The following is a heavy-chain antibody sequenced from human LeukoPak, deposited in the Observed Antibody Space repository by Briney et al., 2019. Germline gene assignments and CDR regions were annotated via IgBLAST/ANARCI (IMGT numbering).Heavy chain of an antibody. Sequence: GGSLRLSCAASGFTFSSYWMSWVRQAPGKGLEWVSYISSSSSTIYYADSVKDRFTISRDNAKNSLYLQMNSLRAEDTAVYYCARDWYSSSWYAYYYYYYYMDVWGKGTTVTVSS. CDR1: GFTFSSYW. CDR3: ARDWYSSSWYAYYYYYYYMDV. D-gene: IGHD6-13*01. CDR2: ISSSSSTI. J-gene: IGHJ6*03. V-gene: IGHV3-48*01.